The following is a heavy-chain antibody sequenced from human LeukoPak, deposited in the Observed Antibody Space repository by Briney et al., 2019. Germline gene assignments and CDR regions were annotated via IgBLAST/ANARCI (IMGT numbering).Heavy chain of an antibody. Sequence: KPSETLSLTCIVSGYSINSGYYWGWIRQPPGKGLEWIGSIYSGSTYYNPSLKSRVTISVHTSKNQFSLKLSSVTAADTAVYYCARAPNAGGNGAFDIWGQGTMVTVSS. D-gene: IGHD4-23*01. J-gene: IGHJ3*02. CDR3: ARAPNAGGNGAFDI. V-gene: IGHV4-38-2*02. CDR2: IYSGST. CDR1: GYSINSGYY.